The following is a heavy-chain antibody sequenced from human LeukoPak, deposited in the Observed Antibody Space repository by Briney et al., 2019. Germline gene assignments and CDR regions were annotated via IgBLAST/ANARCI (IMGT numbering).Heavy chain of an antibody. D-gene: IGHD3-16*02. CDR3: ARATGLYYDYVWGSYRSPYYFDY. CDR2: INHSGSI. J-gene: IGHJ4*02. V-gene: IGHV4-34*01. Sequence: SETLSLTCAVYGGSFSGYYWSWIRQPPGKGLEWIGEINHSGSINYNPSLKSRVTISVDTSKNQFSLKLSSVTAADTAVYYCARATGLYYDYVWGSYRSPYYFDYWGQGTLVTVSS. CDR1: GGSFSGYY.